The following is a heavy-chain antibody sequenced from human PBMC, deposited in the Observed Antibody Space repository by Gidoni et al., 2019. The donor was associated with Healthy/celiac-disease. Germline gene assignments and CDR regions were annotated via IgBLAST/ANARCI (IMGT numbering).Heavy chain of an antibody. CDR3: AKTYSLPRGGSSIRLLEWLLEYYFDY. V-gene: IGHV3-23*01. CDR2: SSGSGGSK. J-gene: IGHJ4*02. Sequence: EVQLLESGGCLVQPGGSLRLSCAASGFTFSSYSMSWVRQAPGKGLEWGAASSGSGGSKYYADSVKGRFTISRDNYKNTLYLQMNSLRAEDTAVYYCAKTYSLPRGGSSIRLLEWLLEYYFDYWGQGTLVTVSS. D-gene: IGHD3-3*01. CDR1: GFTFSSYS.